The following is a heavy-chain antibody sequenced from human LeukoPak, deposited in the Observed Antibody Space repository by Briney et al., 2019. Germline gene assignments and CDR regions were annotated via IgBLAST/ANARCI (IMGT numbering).Heavy chain of an antibody. Sequence: SETLSLTCTVSGYSISSGYYWGWIRQPPGKGLEWIGSIYRSGSTYYNPSLKSRVTISVDTSKNQFSLKLKSVTAADTAVYYCARLMYNWNYAFDPWGQGTLVTVSS. J-gene: IGHJ5*02. CDR1: GYSISSGYY. V-gene: IGHV4-38-2*02. CDR3: ARLMYNWNYAFDP. CDR2: IYRSGST. D-gene: IGHD1-7*01.